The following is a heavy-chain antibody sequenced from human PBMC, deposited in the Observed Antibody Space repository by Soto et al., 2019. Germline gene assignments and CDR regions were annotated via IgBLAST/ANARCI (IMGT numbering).Heavy chain of an antibody. CDR3: ARARGGGSYVGGWFDP. CDR1: GYTFTGYY. Sequence: QVQLVQSGAEVKKPGASVKVSCKASGYTFTGYYMHWVRQAPGQGLEWMGWINPNSGGTNYAQKFQGWVTMTRDTSISTAYMELSRLRSDDTAVYYCARARGGGSYVGGWFDPWGQGTLVTVSS. V-gene: IGHV1-2*04. CDR2: INPNSGGT. D-gene: IGHD1-26*01. J-gene: IGHJ5*02.